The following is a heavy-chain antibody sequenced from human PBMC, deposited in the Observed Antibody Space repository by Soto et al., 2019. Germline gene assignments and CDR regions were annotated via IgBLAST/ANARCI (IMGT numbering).Heavy chain of an antibody. D-gene: IGHD2-8*01. CDR3: ERGGGYCTPTSCAIDS. Sequence: EVQLLESGGGLVQPGGSLRLSCVASRFSFSSYEMSWVRQAAGKGLEWVSRVSLTGDRTNYAGSVKGRFTVSRDNFKNTLYLEMDSLIPEDTAIYYCERGGGYCTPTSCAIDSWGRGTPVTVSS. V-gene: IGHV3-23*01. CDR2: VSLTGDRT. CDR1: RFSFSSYE. J-gene: IGHJ4*02.